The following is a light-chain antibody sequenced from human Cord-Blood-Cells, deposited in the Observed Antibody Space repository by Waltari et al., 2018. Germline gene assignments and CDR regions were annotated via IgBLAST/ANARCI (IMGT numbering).Light chain of an antibody. J-gene: IGKJ1*01. CDR1: QSISSW. CDR2: KAS. CDR3: QQYNSYSLT. V-gene: IGKV1-5*03. Sequence: DIQMTQSPSTLSASVRDRITITCRASQSISSWLAWYQQKPGKAPKLLIYKASSLERGVPSRFSGSGSGTEFTRTISSLQPDDFATYYCQQYNSYSLTFGQGTKVEIK.